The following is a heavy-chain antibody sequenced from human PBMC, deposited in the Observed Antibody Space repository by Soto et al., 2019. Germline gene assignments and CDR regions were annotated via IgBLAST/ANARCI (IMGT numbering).Heavy chain of an antibody. CDR1: GFSLSTSGVG. CDR2: IYWDDDK. CDR3: VHKSHLAAAWWFDP. V-gene: IGHV2-5*02. D-gene: IGHD6-13*01. Sequence: QITLKESGPTLVKPTQTLTLTCTFSGFSLSTSGVGVGWISQPPGKALEWLALIYWDDDKRYSPSLKSRLTITKDTSKNQVVLTMTNMDPVDTATYYCVHKSHLAAAWWFDPWGQGTLVTVSS. J-gene: IGHJ5*02.